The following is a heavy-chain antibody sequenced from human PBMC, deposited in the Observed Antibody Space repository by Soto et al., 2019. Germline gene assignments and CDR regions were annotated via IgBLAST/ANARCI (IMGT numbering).Heavy chain of an antibody. CDR3: ARLSANHDY. CDR1: GGSFNDYY. J-gene: IGHJ4*02. D-gene: IGHD3-16*02. CDR2: IYYRGST. V-gene: IGHV4-34*01. Sequence: SETLSLTCDVYGGSFNDYYWSWIRQPPGEGLEWIGRIYYRGSTNYNPSLKSRVTISVDTSKNQFSLKLSSVTAADTAVYYCARLSANHDYWGQGTLVTVSS.